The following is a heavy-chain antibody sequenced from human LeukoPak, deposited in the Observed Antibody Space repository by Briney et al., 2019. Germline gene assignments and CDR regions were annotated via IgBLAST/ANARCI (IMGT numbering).Heavy chain of an antibody. J-gene: IGHJ4*02. CDR1: GFTFRNYC. V-gene: IGHV3-74*01. CDR3: VRLLVVNY. D-gene: IGHD2-8*02. CDR2: ISGGGATT. Sequence: PGGSLRLFCAASGFTFRNYCMHWVRQAPGKGLVWVSSISGGGATTDYAGSVKGRFTISRDNSKNMVYLQMDSLRAENTSVYDGVRLLVVNYWGQGTLVTVSS.